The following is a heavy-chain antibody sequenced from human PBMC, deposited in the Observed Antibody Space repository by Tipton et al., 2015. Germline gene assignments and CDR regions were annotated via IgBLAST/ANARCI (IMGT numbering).Heavy chain of an antibody. CDR1: GFSFSSYT. V-gene: IGHV3-48*01. Sequence: SLRLSCVASGFSFSSYTMNWVRQAPGKGLEWISYISSSSGSIYYAASVKGRFTISRDNDKNTLCLQMNSLRAEDTAVYYCAKDSYYYYGMDVWGHGTTVTVSS. CDR2: ISSSSGSI. CDR3: AKDSYYYYGMDV. J-gene: IGHJ6*02.